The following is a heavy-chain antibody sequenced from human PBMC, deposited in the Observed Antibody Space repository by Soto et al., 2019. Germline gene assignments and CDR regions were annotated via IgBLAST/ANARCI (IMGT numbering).Heavy chain of an antibody. V-gene: IGHV3-48*01. CDR2: ISSSSSTI. CDR3: ARIKIGYYDFWSGPQCTNYYYYYMDV. Sequence: EVQLVESGGGLVQPGGSLRLSCAASGFTFSSYSMNWVRQAPGKGLEWVSYISSSSSTIYYADSVKGRFTISRDNAKNSLYLQMNSLRAEDTAVYYCARIKIGYYDFWSGPQCTNYYYYYMDVWGKGTTVTVSS. J-gene: IGHJ6*03. CDR1: GFTFSSYS. D-gene: IGHD3-3*01.